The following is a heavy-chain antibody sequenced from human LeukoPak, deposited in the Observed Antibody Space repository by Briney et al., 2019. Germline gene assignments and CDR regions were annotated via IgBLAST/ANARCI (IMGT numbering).Heavy chain of an antibody. CDR2: TFYMSKWYN. V-gene: IGHV6-1*01. CDR3: ARAPHGSGCDY. D-gene: IGHD6-19*01. J-gene: IGHJ4*02. Sequence: SQTLSLTCAFSGDSVSSNSATWIWIRQSPSRGLEWLGRTFYMSKWYNDYAASLQGRISVNPDTSKNQFSLQLTSVTPEDTALYYCARAPHGSGCDYWGQGTLVTVSS. CDR1: GDSVSSNSAT.